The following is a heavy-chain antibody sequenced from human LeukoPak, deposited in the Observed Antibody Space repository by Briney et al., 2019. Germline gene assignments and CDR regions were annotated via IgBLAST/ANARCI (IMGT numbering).Heavy chain of an antibody. CDR2: VYPGDSDT. Sequence: ESLKISCKGSGYSFTSYWIGWVRQMPGKGLEWMGIVYPGDSDTRYSPSFQGKVTISADKSISTAYLQWTSLKASDTAMYYCARRCSSTSCYSTVTTRAFDIWGQGTMVTVSS. CDR1: GYSFTSYW. D-gene: IGHD2-2*01. V-gene: IGHV5-51*01. J-gene: IGHJ3*02. CDR3: ARRCSSTSCYSTVTTRAFDI.